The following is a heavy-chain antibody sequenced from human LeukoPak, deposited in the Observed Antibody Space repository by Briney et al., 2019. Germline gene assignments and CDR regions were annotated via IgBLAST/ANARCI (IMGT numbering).Heavy chain of an antibody. V-gene: IGHV3-9*01. CDR3: AKAYRESSSWFRGQENWFDP. Sequence: GGSLRLSCAASGFTFDDYAMHWVRQAPGKGLEWVSDISWNSGSIGYADSVKGRFTISRDNAKNSLYLQMNSLGAEDTALYYCAKAYRESSSWFRGQENWFDPWGQGTLVTASS. CDR2: ISWNSGSI. J-gene: IGHJ5*02. CDR1: GFTFDDYA. D-gene: IGHD6-13*01.